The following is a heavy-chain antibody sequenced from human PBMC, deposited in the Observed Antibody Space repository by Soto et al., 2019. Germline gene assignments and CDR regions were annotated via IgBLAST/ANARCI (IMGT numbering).Heavy chain of an antibody. V-gene: IGHV3-30*18. D-gene: IGHD3-10*01. Sequence: QVQLVESGGGVVQPGRSLRLSCAASGFTFSSNGMHWVRQAPGKGLEWVAVISYDGINKYYADSVKGRFTISRDNSKNTLYVQMNRLRAEDTAVYYCAKDRFYGSGRQGYFDYWGQGTLVTVSS. CDR1: GFTFSSNG. J-gene: IGHJ4*02. CDR2: ISYDGINK. CDR3: AKDRFYGSGRQGYFDY.